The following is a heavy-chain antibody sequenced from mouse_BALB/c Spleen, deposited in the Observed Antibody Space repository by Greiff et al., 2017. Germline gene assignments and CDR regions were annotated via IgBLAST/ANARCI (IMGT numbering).Heavy chain of an antibody. CDR3: TRNDYDGFAY. D-gene: IGHD2-4*01. J-gene: IGHJ3*01. CDR1: GFTFSNYW. V-gene: IGHV6-6*02. CDR2: IRLKSNNYAT. Sequence: EVKVVESGGGLVQPGGSMKLSCVASGFTFSNYWMNWVRQSPEKGLEWVAEIRLKSNNYATHYAESVKGRFTISRDDSKSSVYLQMNNLRAEDTGIYYCTRNDYDGFAYWGQGTLVTVSA.